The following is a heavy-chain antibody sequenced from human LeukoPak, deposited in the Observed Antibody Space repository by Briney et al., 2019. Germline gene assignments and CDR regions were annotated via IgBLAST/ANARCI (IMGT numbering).Heavy chain of an antibody. V-gene: IGHV3-7*01. CDR3: ARTRSSGYLTLDY. CDR2: IKQDDGSEK. CDR1: GFTFSSYW. J-gene: IGHJ4*02. Sequence: GGSLRLSCAASGFTFSSYWMSWVRQAPGRGLEWVANIKQDDGSEKYYVGSVKGRFTISRDNAKNSLSLQMNSLRAEDTAVYYCARTRSSGYLTLDYWGQGTLVTVSS. D-gene: IGHD3-22*01.